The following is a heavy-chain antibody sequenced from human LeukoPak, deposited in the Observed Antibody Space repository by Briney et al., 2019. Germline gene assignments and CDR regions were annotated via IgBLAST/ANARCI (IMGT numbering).Heavy chain of an antibody. D-gene: IGHD1-26*01. J-gene: IGHJ6*03. CDR1: GGSISSYY. Sequence: SETLSLTCTVSGGSISSYYWSWIRQPPGKGLEWIGYIYYSGSTNYNPSLKSRVTISVDTSKNQFSLKLSSVTAADTAVYYCARANRGASYFYYYYYMDVWGKGTTVTVSS. CDR2: IYYSGST. V-gene: IGHV4-59*01. CDR3: ARANRGASYFYYYYYMDV.